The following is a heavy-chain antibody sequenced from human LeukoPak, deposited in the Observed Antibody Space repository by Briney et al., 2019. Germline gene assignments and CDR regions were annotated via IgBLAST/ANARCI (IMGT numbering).Heavy chain of an antibody. CDR2: IYYTGSS. CDR3: TRTLGESSGWCDY. CDR1: GVSIRRYY. V-gene: IGHV4-59*01. J-gene: IGHJ4*02. D-gene: IGHD6-19*01. Sequence: SETLSLTCTVSGVSIRRYYWSWIRQPPGEGLEWIGYIYYTGSSNYNPSLKSRLTISMDMPNNQFSLKLTSLTAADTAVYYCTRTLGESSGWCDYWGQGTLVTVSS.